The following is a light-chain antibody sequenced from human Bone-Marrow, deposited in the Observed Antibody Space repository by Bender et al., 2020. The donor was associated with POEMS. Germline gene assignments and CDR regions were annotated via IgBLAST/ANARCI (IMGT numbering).Light chain of an antibody. J-gene: IGLJ3*02. V-gene: IGLV3-1*01. CDR3: QSAHSSGTYRV. CDR2: QDT. CDR1: TLEDKY. Sequence: SFELTQPPSVSLSPGQTASITCSGGTLEDKYVCWYQQRPGQSPVLLLYQDTKRPSGIPERFSGSNSGNTATLTISGTQAMDEADYYCQSAHSSGTYRVFGGGTKLIV.